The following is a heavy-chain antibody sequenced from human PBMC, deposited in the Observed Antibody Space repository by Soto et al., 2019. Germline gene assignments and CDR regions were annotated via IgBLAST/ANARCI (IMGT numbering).Heavy chain of an antibody. V-gene: IGHV6-1*01. Sequence: QVQLQQSGPVLVKPSQTLSLTCAISGDSVSSNSAAWNWIRQSPSRGLEGLGRTYYRSKWYNDYSVSVKSRITINPDTSKTQLSLQLNSVAPEDTAVYYCARSPLGMRRPFDYWGQGTLVTVSS. CDR2: TYYRSKWYN. J-gene: IGHJ4*02. D-gene: IGHD7-27*01. CDR1: GDSVSSNSAA. CDR3: ARSPLGMRRPFDY.